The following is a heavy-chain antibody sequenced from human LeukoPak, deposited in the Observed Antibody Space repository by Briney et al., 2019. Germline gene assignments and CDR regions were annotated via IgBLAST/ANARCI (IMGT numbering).Heavy chain of an antibody. CDR3: AKDRTATKYLFHY. CDR2: ISNDGSGE. Sequence: GGSLRLSCVASGFTSSNYGMHWVRQAPGKGLEWVAVISNDGSGEYYADSVKGRFTISRDNSKTTLYLQMNSLRIEDTAVYYCAKDRTATKYLFHYWGQGTLVTVSS. D-gene: IGHD1-14*01. J-gene: IGHJ4*02. CDR1: GFTSSNYG. V-gene: IGHV3-30*18.